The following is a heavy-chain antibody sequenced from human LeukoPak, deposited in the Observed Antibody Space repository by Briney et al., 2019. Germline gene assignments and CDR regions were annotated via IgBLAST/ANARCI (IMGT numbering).Heavy chain of an antibody. J-gene: IGHJ4*02. CDR3: TRAPYHGDYVSWA. V-gene: IGHV3-11*04. CDR2: ISSSGSTI. Sequence: GGSLRLSCAASGFTFSDYYMSWIRQAPGKGLEWVSYISSSGSTIYYADSVKGRFTISRDNAKKMLYLQMNGLRVDDTAVYYCTRAPYHGDYVSWAWGQGTLVTVSS. CDR1: GFTFSDYY. D-gene: IGHD4-17*01.